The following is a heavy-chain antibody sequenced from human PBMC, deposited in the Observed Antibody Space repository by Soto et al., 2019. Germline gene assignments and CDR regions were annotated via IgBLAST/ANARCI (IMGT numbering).Heavy chain of an antibody. J-gene: IGHJ5*02. CDR2: ISGSGGST. V-gene: IGHV3-23*01. D-gene: IGHD2-2*02. CDR3: AKGRYCSSTSCYTSWFDP. Sequence: EVQLLESGGGLVQPGGSLRLSCAASGFTFSSYAMSWVRQAPGKGLEWVSAISGSGGSTYYADSVKGRFTISRDNSKNTLYLQMNSLRAEDTAVYYCAKGRYCSSTSCYTSWFDPWGHGTLVTVST. CDR1: GFTFSSYA.